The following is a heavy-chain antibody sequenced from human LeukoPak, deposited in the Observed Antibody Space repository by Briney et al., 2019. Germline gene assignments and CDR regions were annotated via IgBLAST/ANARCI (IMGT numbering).Heavy chain of an antibody. V-gene: IGHV3-23*01. Sequence: GASLRVSCVASGYTFNSHAMSWVRQAPGQGLEWVSCLSGSGSSTDYADSVKGRFTVSRDNSKNTLFLQMNSLRAEDTAIYYCAKERDYGPADYWGQGTLVTVSS. CDR2: LSGSGSST. J-gene: IGHJ4*02. D-gene: IGHD4/OR15-4a*01. CDR3: AKERDYGPADY. CDR1: GYTFNSHA.